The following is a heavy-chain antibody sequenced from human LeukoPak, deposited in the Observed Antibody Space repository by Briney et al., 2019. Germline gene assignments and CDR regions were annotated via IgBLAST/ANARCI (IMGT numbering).Heavy chain of an antibody. D-gene: IGHD3-9*01. Sequence: SETLSLTCTVSGGSISSYYWSWIRQPPRKGLEWIGYIYYSGSTNYNPSLKSRVTISVDTSKNQFSLKLSSVTAADTAVYYCARGAGDILTGYYNEDWFDPWGQGTLVTVSS. CDR1: GGSISSYY. V-gene: IGHV4-59*01. CDR2: IYYSGST. CDR3: ARGAGDILTGYYNEDWFDP. J-gene: IGHJ5*02.